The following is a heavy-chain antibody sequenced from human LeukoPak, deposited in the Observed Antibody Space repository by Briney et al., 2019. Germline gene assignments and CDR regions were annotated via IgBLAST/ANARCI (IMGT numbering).Heavy chain of an antibody. CDR1: GGSFGGYY. CDR2: INHSGST. Sequence: PETLSLTCAVYGGSFGGYYWSWIRQPPGKGLEWIGEINHSGSTNYNPSLKSRVTISVDTSKNQFSLKLSSVTAADTAVYYCARVRITMVRGVIIRPPPGYFDYWGQGTLVTVSS. D-gene: IGHD3-10*01. V-gene: IGHV4-34*01. J-gene: IGHJ4*02. CDR3: ARVRITMVRGVIIRPPPGYFDY.